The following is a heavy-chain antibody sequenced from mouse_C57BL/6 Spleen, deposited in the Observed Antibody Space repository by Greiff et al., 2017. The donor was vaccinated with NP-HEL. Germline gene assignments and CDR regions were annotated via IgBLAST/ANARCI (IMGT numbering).Heavy chain of an antibody. J-gene: IGHJ4*01. CDR1: GYTFTSYW. D-gene: IGHD2-5*01. V-gene: IGHV1-53*01. CDR2: INPSNGGT. CDR3: ARWGYSIYYYAMDY. Sequence: QVQLQQPGTELVKPGASVKLSCKASGYTFTSYWMHWVKQRPGQGLEWIGNINPSNGGTNYNEKFKSKSTLTVDKSSSTAYMQLSSLTSEDAAVCYCARWGYSIYYYAMDYWGQGTSVTVSS.